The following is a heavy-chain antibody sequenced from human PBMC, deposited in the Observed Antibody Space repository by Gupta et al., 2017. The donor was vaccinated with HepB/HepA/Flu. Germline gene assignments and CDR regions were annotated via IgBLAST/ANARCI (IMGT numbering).Heavy chain of an antibody. CDR1: GFTFSTYW. CDR2: MNQDGSQR. Sequence: EVQLVESGGGLVQPGGSLRLSCAVSGFTFSTYWMSWVRQAPGKGLGWVANMNQDGSQRYYVDSVKGRFTISRDHAKKSLYLQMSSLRAEDTAVYYCARTLNGGWTGFPLDYWGQGTLVTVSS. CDR3: ARTLNGGWTGFPLDY. D-gene: IGHD3/OR15-3a*01. J-gene: IGHJ4*02. V-gene: IGHV3-7*01.